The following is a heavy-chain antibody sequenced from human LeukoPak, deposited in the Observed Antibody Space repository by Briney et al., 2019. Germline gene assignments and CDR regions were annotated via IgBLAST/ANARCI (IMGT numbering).Heavy chain of an antibody. CDR2: ISSNGGST. CDR1: GFTFSSYA. J-gene: IGHJ4*02. V-gene: IGHV3-64*04. Sequence: GGSLRLSCAASGFTFSSYAMHWVRQAPGKGLEYVSAISSNGGSTYYADSVKGRFTISRDNSKNTLYLQMNSLRAEDTAVYYCAKDLYCSSTSCSLFDYWGQGTLVTVSS. CDR3: AKDLYCSSTSCSLFDY. D-gene: IGHD2-2*01.